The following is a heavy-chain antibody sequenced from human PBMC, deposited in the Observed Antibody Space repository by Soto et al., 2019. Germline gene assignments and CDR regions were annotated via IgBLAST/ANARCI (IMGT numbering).Heavy chain of an antibody. D-gene: IGHD2-15*01. V-gene: IGHV1-3*01. Sequence: ASVTVSCKASGYSFTGYSMHWVRQAPGQRLEWVGWINAGNGNTKYSQKFQGRVTITRDTSASTAYMELSSLRSEDTAVYYCAREGTMHCSGGSCQNAFDIWGQGTMVTVSS. CDR2: INAGNGNT. CDR3: AREGTMHCSGGSCQNAFDI. CDR1: GYSFTGYS. J-gene: IGHJ3*02.